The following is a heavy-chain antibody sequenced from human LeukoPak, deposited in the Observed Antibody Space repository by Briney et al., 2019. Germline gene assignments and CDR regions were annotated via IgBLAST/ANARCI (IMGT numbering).Heavy chain of an antibody. J-gene: IGHJ3*02. Sequence: GGSLRLSCAASGFTFSSYAMSWVRQAPGKGLVWVARINSDGSSTNYADSVKGRFTISRDNAKNTLYLQMNSLRAEDTAVYYCARVGIMITFGGVIDPRDAFDIWGQGTMVTVS. CDR1: GFTFSSYA. CDR3: ARVGIMITFGGVIDPRDAFDI. CDR2: INSDGSST. V-gene: IGHV3-74*01. D-gene: IGHD3-16*01.